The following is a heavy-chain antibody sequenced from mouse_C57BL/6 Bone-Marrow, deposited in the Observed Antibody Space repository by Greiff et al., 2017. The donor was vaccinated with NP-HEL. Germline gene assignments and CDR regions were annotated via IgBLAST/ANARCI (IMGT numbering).Heavy chain of an antibody. CDR2: INPNNGGT. Sequence: VQLQQSGPELVKPGASVKIPCKASGYTFTDYNMDWVKQSHGKSLEWIGDINPNNGGTIYNQKFKGKATLTVDKSSSTAYMELRSLTSEDTAVYYCARWPDYGSSPWYFDVWGTGTTVTVSS. CDR3: ARWPDYGSSPWYFDV. D-gene: IGHD1-1*01. J-gene: IGHJ1*03. CDR1: GYTFTDYN. V-gene: IGHV1-18*01.